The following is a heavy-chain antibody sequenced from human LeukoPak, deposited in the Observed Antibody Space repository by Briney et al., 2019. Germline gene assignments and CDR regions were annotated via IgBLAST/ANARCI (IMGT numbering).Heavy chain of an antibody. CDR2: IYYSGRT. Sequence: SETLSLTCTVSGGSVSSGNYYWRWIRQPPGKGLEWVGYIYYSGRTNYNPALKSRHIISVDTYKNQFSQKLSSVTAADTAVYYCARSPDYDSLTGYYLAYWGQGTLVTVSS. CDR1: GGSVSSGNYY. CDR3: ARSPDYDSLTGYYLAY. J-gene: IGHJ4*02. D-gene: IGHD3-9*01. V-gene: IGHV4-61*01.